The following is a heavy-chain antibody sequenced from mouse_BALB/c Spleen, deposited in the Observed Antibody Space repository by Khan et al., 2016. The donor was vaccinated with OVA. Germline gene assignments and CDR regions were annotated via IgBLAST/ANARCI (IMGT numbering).Heavy chain of an antibody. CDR1: GFSLSDYG. V-gene: IGHV2-6-5*01. J-gene: IGHJ4*01. Sequence: QVQLKESGPGLVAPSQNLSITCTVSGFSLSDYGVSWIRQPPGKGLEWLGVIWGGGSTYYNTDLKSRLNISKDNSKSQVFLKMSSRQSDDTAMFYCAKGVWSYYYTLDYWGQGTSVTVSS. CDR2: IWGGGST. CDR3: AKGVWSYYYTLDY.